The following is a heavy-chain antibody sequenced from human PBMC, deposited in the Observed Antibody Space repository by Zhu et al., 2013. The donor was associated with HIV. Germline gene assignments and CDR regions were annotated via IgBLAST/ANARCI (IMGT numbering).Heavy chain of an antibody. J-gene: IGHJ6*02. V-gene: IGHV1-69*01. CDR3: ARDPYSSGWSPSGLNYYYYGMDV. Sequence: QVQLVQSGAEVKKPGSSVKVSCKASGGTFSSYAISWVRQAPGQGLEWMGGIIPIFGTANYAQKFQGRVTITADESTSTAYMELSSLRSEDTAVYYCARDPYSSGWSPSGLNYYYYGMDVWGQGTTGHRLL. D-gene: IGHD6-19*01. CDR2: IIPIFGTA. CDR1: GGTFSSYA.